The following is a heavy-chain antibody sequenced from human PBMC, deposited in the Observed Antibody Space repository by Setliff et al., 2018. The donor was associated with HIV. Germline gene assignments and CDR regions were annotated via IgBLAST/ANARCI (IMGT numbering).Heavy chain of an antibody. D-gene: IGHD1-26*01. Sequence: SETLSLTCTVTGGSISSNNFYWGWIRQPPGKGLEWIGTIYSSGDSFYDPSLKSRVTTSIDSSKNQFSLKLSSVTAADTAVYYCARIVRWELVATSTFFYYYMDVWGKGTTVTVSS. CDR2: IYSSGDS. CDR1: GGSISSNNFY. CDR3: ARIVRWELVATSTFFYYYMDV. J-gene: IGHJ6*03. V-gene: IGHV4-39*01.